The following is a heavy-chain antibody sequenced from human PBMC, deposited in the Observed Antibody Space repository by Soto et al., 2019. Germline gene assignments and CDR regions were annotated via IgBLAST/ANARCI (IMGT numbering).Heavy chain of an antibody. CDR1: GGTFSSYA. Sequence: QVQLVQSGAEVKKPGSSVKVSCKASGGTFSSYAISWVRQAPGQGLEWMGGIIPIFGTANYAQKFQGRVTITADESTSTAYLELSSLRSEDTAVYYCARGGFGYYDSSGYYFDYYYYGMDVWGQGTTVTVSS. V-gene: IGHV1-69*01. D-gene: IGHD3-22*01. CDR2: IIPIFGTA. CDR3: ARGGFGYYDSSGYYFDYYYYGMDV. J-gene: IGHJ6*02.